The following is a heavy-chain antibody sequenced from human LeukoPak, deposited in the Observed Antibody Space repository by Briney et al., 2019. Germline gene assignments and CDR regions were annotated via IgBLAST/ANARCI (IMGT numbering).Heavy chain of an antibody. J-gene: IGHJ4*02. V-gene: IGHV3-21*06. CDR2: VSGTSEYI. D-gene: IGHD6-19*01. Sequence: GGSLRLSCAASGFSFSTYSMIWVRQAPGKGLEWVSSVSGTSEYIYYADSVRGRFTISRNNAKNTVYLQMNSLRAEDTAVYYCARWYSSGWYSDYWGQGTLVTVSS. CDR3: ARWYSSGWYSDY. CDR1: GFSFSTYS.